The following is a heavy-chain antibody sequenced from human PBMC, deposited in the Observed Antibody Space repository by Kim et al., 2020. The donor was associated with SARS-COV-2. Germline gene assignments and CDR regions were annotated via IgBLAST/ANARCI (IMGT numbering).Heavy chain of an antibody. J-gene: IGHJ4*02. CDR3: ARDPELYYFDY. CDR2: P. D-gene: IGHD1-26*01. Sequence: PTYAQGFTGRFVFSLDTSVSTAYLQISSLKAEDTAVYYCARDPELYYFDYWGQGTLVTVSS. V-gene: IGHV7-4-1*02.